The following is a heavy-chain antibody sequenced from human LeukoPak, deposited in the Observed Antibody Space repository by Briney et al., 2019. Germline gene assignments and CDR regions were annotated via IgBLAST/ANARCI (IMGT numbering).Heavy chain of an antibody. D-gene: IGHD4-23*01. CDR1: GGTFSSYA. CDR3: AREVVTRAFDI. CDR2: IIPIFGTA. Sequence: GASVKVSCKASGGTFSSYAISWVRQAPGQGLEWMGRIIPIFGTANYAQKFQGRVTITTDESTSTAYMELSSLRSEDTAMYYCAREVVTRAFDIWGQGTMVTVSS. V-gene: IGHV1-69*05. J-gene: IGHJ3*02.